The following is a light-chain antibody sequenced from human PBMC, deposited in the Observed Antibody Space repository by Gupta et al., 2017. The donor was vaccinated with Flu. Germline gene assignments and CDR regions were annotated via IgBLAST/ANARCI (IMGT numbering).Light chain of an antibody. CDR3: QQRGNWPWT. J-gene: IGKJ1*01. V-gene: IGKV3-11*01. Sequence: EIVLTQSPGTLSLSPGERATLSCRASQSVSSYLAWYQQKPGQAPRLLIYDASNRATAIPARFSGSGSGTDFTLTISSREPEDFAVYYCQQRGNWPWTFGQGTXVEIK. CDR2: DAS. CDR1: QSVSSY.